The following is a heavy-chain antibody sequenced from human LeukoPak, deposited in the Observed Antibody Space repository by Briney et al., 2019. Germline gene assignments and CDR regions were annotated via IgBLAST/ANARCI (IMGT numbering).Heavy chain of an antibody. Sequence: GGSLRLSCAASGFTFSSYSMNWVRQAPGRGREWVSSISSSSSYIYYADSVKGRFTISRDNAKNSLYLQMNSLRAEDTAVYYCASNLDYYDSSGYDGANYWGQGTLVTVSS. CDR1: GFTFSSYS. CDR3: ASNLDYYDSSGYDGANY. CDR2: ISSSSSYI. V-gene: IGHV3-21*01. D-gene: IGHD3-22*01. J-gene: IGHJ4*02.